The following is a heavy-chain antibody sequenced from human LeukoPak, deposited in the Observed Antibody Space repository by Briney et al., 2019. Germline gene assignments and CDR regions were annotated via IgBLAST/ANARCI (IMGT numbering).Heavy chain of an antibody. CDR3: ARDIGRFLEWLSPPGRY. V-gene: IGHV1-69*05. CDR1: GGTFSSYA. CDR2: IIPIFGTA. D-gene: IGHD3-3*01. J-gene: IGHJ4*02. Sequence: ASVKVSCKASGGTFSSYAISWVRQAPGQGLEWMGGIIPIFGTANYAQKFQGRVTMTTDTSTSTAYMELRSLRSDDTAVYYCARDIGRFLEWLSPPGRYWGQGTLVTVSS.